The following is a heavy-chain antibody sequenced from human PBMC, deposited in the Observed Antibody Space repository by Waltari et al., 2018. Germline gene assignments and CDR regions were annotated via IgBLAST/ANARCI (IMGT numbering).Heavy chain of an antibody. CDR2: INPNSGGT. Sequence: QVQLVQSGAEVKKPGASVKVSCQASGYTFTGYYMTWVRQAPGQGLGWMGRINPNSGGTNYAQKFQGRVTMTRDTSISTAYMELSRLRSDDTAVYYCARNDDYGDYSDAFDIWGQGTMVTVSS. J-gene: IGHJ3*02. CDR3: ARNDDYGDYSDAFDI. V-gene: IGHV1-2*06. D-gene: IGHD4-17*01. CDR1: GYTFTGYY.